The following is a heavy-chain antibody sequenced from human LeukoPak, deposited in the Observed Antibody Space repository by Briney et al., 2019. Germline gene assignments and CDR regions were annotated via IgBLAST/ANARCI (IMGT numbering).Heavy chain of an antibody. Sequence: ASVKVSCKASGYTFTCYYMHWVRQAPGQGLEWMGIINPSGGSTSYAQKFQGRVTMTRDTSTSTVYMELSSLRSEDTAVYYCARDWSTLRSVGSSGWLFDYWGQGTLVTVSS. J-gene: IGHJ4*02. D-gene: IGHD6-19*01. CDR1: GYTFTCYY. CDR3: ARDWSTLRSVGSSGWLFDY. CDR2: INPSGGST. V-gene: IGHV1-46*01.